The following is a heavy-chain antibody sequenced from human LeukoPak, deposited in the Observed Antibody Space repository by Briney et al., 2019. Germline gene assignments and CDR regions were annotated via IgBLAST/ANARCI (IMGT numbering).Heavy chain of an antibody. D-gene: IGHD2-8*02. CDR2: ISYSGST. V-gene: IGHV4-39*01. Sequence: PSETLSLTCTVSGGSISSSSYHWGWIRQPPGKGLEWIVSISYSGSTYYNLSLKSRVTISVDTSKNQFSLKLNSLTAADTAVYFCARLGGVYGGYYFDYWGQGTLVTVSS. J-gene: IGHJ4*02. CDR1: GGSISSSSYH. CDR3: ARLGGVYGGYYFDY.